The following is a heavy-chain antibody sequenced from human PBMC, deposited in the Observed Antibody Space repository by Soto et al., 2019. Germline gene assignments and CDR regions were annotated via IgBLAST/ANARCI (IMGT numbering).Heavy chain of an antibody. CDR2: INYIGRI. D-gene: IGHD6-19*01. J-gene: IGHJ4*02. CDR3: AGLYSSGWYYFDY. Sequence: PSETLSLTCSVYGGSLSGYYCSWIRQPPGKGLEWIGEINYIGRINYNPSLKSRVTISVDTSKNQFSLKLSSVTAADTAVYYCAGLYSSGWYYFDYWGQGTLGTVSS. CDR1: GGSLSGYY. V-gene: IGHV4-34*01.